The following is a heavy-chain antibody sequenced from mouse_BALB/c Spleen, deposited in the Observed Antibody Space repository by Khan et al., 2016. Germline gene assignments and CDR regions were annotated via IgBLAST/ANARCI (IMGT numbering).Heavy chain of an antibody. CDR3: AGDSYYFDY. Sequence: EVQLQESGPGLVKPSQSLSLTCSVTGYSITSGYYWNWIRQFPGNKLEWMGYISYDGSNNYNPSLKNRISITRDTSKNQFFLKLNSVTTEDTATYYCAGDSYYFDYLCQGTTLTVSS. CDR1: GYSITSGYY. V-gene: IGHV3-6*02. J-gene: IGHJ2*01. CDR2: ISYDGSN.